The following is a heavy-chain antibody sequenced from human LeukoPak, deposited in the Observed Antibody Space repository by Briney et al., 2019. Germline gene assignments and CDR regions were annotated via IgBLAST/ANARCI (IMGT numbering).Heavy chain of an antibody. Sequence: WGSLRLSCAASGFTFSSYAMSWVRQAPGKGLEWVSAISGSGGSTYYADSVKGRFTISRDNSKNTLYLQMNSLRAEDTAVYYCARYNWNNEGYFDYWGQGTLVTVSS. CDR2: ISGSGGST. D-gene: IGHD1/OR15-1a*01. CDR1: GFTFSSYA. J-gene: IGHJ4*02. V-gene: IGHV3-23*01. CDR3: ARYNWNNEGYFDY.